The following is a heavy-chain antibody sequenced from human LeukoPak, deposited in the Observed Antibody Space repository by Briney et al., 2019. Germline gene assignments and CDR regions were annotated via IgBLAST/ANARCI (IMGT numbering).Heavy chain of an antibody. V-gene: IGHV4-34*01. CDR3: ARRNSGSYWGQANWFDP. CDR1: GGSFGGYY. Sequence: SETLSLTCAVYGGSFGGYYWSWIRQPPGKGLEWIGEINHSGSTNYSPSLKSRVTISVDTSKNQFSLKLSSVTAADTAVYYCARRNSGSYWGQANWFDPWGQGTLVTVSS. CDR2: INHSGST. J-gene: IGHJ5*02. D-gene: IGHD1-26*01.